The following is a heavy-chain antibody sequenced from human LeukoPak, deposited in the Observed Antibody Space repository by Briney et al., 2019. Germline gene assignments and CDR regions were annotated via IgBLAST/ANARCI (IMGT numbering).Heavy chain of an antibody. D-gene: IGHD1-26*01. Sequence: GSLRLSCAAPGFTFSSYNMNRGRQAPGEGVEWVGYIYYSGSTNYNPSLKRRAAISVDTSKNQFSLKLSSVTAADTAVYYCARDHGGATTVVYYYYYYMDVWGKGTTVTVSS. J-gene: IGHJ6*03. CDR1: GFTFSSYN. CDR3: ARDHGGATTVVYYYYYYMDV. CDR2: IYYSGST. V-gene: IGHV4-59*12.